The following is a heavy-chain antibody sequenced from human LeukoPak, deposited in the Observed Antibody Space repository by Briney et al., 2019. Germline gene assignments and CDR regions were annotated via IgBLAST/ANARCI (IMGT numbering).Heavy chain of an antibody. D-gene: IGHD3-3*01. J-gene: IGHJ4*02. V-gene: IGHV4-59*11. CDR1: GGSISSHY. CDR3: ARGLRRGVVIIGFDY. Sequence: SETLSLTCTVSGGSISSHYWSWIRQPPGKGLEWIGYIYYSGSTNYNPSLKSRVTISVDTSKNQFSLKLSSVTAADTAVYYCARGLRRGVVIIGFDYWGQGTLVTVSS. CDR2: IYYSGST.